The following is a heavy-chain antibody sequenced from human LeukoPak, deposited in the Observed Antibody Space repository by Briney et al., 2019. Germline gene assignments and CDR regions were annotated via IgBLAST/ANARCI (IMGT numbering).Heavy chain of an antibody. CDR1: DYSISSGYY. D-gene: IGHD3-10*01. Sequence: PSETLSLTCTVSDYSISSGYYWGWIRQPAGKGLEWIGRIYTSGSTNYNPSLRSRVTISVDTSKNQFSLKLSSVTAADTAVYYCARGPTYGPNWFDPWGQGTLVTVSS. J-gene: IGHJ5*02. V-gene: IGHV4-61*02. CDR3: ARGPTYGPNWFDP. CDR2: IYTSGST.